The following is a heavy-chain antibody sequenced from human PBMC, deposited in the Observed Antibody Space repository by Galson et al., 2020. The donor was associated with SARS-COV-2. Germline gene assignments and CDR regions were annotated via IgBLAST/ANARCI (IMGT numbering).Heavy chain of an antibody. CDR1: GYSFTSYW. Sequence: GESLKISCKGSGYSFTSYWIGWVRQMPGKGLEWMGIIYPGDSDTRYSPSFQGQVTISADKSISTAYLQWSSLKASDTAMYYCGRLVPPYYYDSSGYFLPSRFDYWGQGTLVTVSS. V-gene: IGHV5-51*01. CDR3: GRLVPPYYYDSSGYFLPSRFDY. J-gene: IGHJ4*02. D-gene: IGHD3-22*01. CDR2: IYPGDSDT.